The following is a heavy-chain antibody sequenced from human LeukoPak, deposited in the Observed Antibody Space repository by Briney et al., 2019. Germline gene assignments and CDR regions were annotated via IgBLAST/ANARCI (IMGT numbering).Heavy chain of an antibody. CDR3: ARVGQAGYVGYPLDD. CDR1: GFTFSSYW. V-gene: IGHV3-74*01. J-gene: IGHJ4*02. CDR2: INSDGSST. D-gene: IGHD5-12*01. Sequence: PGGSLRLSCAASGFTFSSYWMHWVRQAPGKGLKWVSRINSDGSSTNYADSVKGRFTISRDNAKNTVYMQMNSLRAEDTAVFYCARVGQAGYVGYPLDDRGQGTLVTVSS.